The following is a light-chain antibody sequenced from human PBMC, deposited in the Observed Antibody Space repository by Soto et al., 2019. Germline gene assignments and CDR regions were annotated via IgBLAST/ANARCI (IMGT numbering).Light chain of an antibody. Sequence: DIQMTQSPSSVSASVGDSVTITCRASQGSSSWLAWYQQKPGKAPKLLIYAESSLQSGVPSRFSGSGSGTDFPLHSSRLQPEDFATYYCQQANSFPLTFCGGTKVEI. CDR1: QGSSSW. V-gene: IGKV1-12*01. CDR3: QQANSFPLT. CDR2: AES. J-gene: IGKJ4*02.